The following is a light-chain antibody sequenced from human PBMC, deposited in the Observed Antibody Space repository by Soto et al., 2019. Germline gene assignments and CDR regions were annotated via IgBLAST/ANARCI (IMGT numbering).Light chain of an antibody. CDR1: RSDVGSYNL. Sequence: QSALAQPASVSGSPGQSITISCSGSRSDVGSYNLVSWFQQHPGKVPKLMIYEATKRPSGVSNRFSGSKSGNTASLTTSGLQAEDEADYYCWSYAGGAYVFGTGTKVTVL. V-gene: IGLV2-23*01. CDR2: EAT. CDR3: WSYAGGAYV. J-gene: IGLJ1*01.